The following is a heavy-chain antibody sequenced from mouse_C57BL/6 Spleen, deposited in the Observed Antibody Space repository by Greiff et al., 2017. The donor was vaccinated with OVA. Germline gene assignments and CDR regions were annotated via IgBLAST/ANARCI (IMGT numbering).Heavy chain of an antibody. J-gene: IGHJ1*03. V-gene: IGHV1-15*01. CDR1: GYTFTDYE. CDR3: TRRRPEGYFDV. CDR2: IDPETGGT. Sequence: QVQLQQSGAELVRPGASVTLSCKASGYTFTDYEMHWVKQTPVHGLEWIGAIDPETGGTAYNQKFKGKAILTADKSSSTAYMELRSLTSEDSAVYYCTRRRPEGYFDVWGTGTTVTVSS.